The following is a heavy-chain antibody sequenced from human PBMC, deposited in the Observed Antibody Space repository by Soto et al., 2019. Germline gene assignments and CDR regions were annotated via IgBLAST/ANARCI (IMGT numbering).Heavy chain of an antibody. J-gene: IGHJ4*02. D-gene: IGHD3-22*01. V-gene: IGHV4-31*03. CDR1: GGSISSGSYY. CDR2: ISYSGST. CDR3: ARRENYLDTSGYYGFFDY. Sequence: QVQLQESGPGLVKPSQTLSLTCTVSGGSISSGSYYWSWIRQHPGKGLEWIGYISYSGSTYYNPSLWSRATISVDTSKNQFSLKLNSVTAADTAVYYCARRENYLDTSGYYGFFDYWGQGTLVTVSS.